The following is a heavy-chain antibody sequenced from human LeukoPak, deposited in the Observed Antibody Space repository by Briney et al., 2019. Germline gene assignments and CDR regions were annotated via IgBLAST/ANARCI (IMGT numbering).Heavy chain of an antibody. CDR3: ARNRPFGTIFGVVIKYYYYMDV. D-gene: IGHD3-3*01. Sequence: ASVTVSCKASGYTFTGYYMHWVRQAPGQGLEWMGWINPNSGGTNYAQKFQGRVTMTRDTSISTAYMELSRLRSDDTAVYYCARNRPFGTIFGVVIKYYYYMDVWGKGTTVTVSS. CDR1: GYTFTGYY. J-gene: IGHJ6*03. V-gene: IGHV1-2*02. CDR2: INPNSGGT.